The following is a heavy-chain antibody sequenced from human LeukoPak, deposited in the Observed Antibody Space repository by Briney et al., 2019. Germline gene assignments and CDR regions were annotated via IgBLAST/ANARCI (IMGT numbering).Heavy chain of an antibody. Sequence: GASVKVSCKASGFTFISYHMHWVRQAPGQGLEWMGIINPSGGSTSYAQKFQGRVTLTRDTSTSTVYMELSSLRSEDTAVYYCARGYSRSNFDPWGQGTLVTVS. V-gene: IGHV1-46*01. J-gene: IGHJ5*02. D-gene: IGHD6-6*01. CDR2: INPSGGST. CDR3: ARGYSRSNFDP. CDR1: GFTFISYH.